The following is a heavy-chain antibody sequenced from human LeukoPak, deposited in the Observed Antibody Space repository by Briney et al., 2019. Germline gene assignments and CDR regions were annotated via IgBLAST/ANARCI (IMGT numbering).Heavy chain of an antibody. CDR2: INSDGSST. J-gene: IGHJ6*04. Sequence: GSLRLSCAASGFTFSSYWMHWVRQAPGKGLVWVSRINSDGSSTSYADSVKGRFTISRDNAKNTLYLQMNSLRAEDTAVYYCAKVFGSGWYNYYYYGMDVWGKGTTVTVSS. CDR1: GFTFSSYW. CDR3: AKVFGSGWYNYYYYGMDV. D-gene: IGHD6-19*01. V-gene: IGHV3-74*01.